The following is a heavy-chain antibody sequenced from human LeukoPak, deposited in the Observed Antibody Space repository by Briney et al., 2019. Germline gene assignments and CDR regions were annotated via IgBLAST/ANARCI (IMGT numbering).Heavy chain of an antibody. V-gene: IGHV3-21*01. CDR1: GSTFSSYS. CDR3: ARDRSGSYGY. D-gene: IGHD1-26*01. CDR2: ISSSSSYI. Sequence: AGGSLRLSCAASGSTFSSYSMNWVRQAPGKGLEWVSSISSSSSYIYYADSVKGRFTISRDNAKNSLYLQMNSLRAEDTAVYYCARDRSGSYGYWGQGTLVTVSS. J-gene: IGHJ4*02.